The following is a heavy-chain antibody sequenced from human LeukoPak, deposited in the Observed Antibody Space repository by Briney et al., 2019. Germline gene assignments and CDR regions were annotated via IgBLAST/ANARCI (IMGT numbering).Heavy chain of an antibody. CDR2: ITRDGVAT. V-gene: IGHV3-43*01. D-gene: IGHD6-13*01. CDR1: GFTFDDFS. CDR3: ARDDGSSWSLDC. J-gene: IGHJ4*02. Sequence: GGSLRLSCAASGFTFDDFSMHGAPEAPGKSLEWVSLITRDGVATKYADCVKGRFTISRDSSKNSLYLQMYRVRSEGTALYFCARDDGSSWSLDCWGQGTLVTVSS.